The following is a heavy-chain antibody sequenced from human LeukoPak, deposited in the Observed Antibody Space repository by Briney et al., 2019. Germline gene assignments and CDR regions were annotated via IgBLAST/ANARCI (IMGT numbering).Heavy chain of an antibody. J-gene: IGHJ6*03. D-gene: IGHD3-3*01. CDR2: IIPIFGTA. V-gene: IGHV1-69*06. Sequence: SVKVSCKASGGTFSSYAMSWVRQAPGQGLEWMGGIIPIFGTANYAQKFQGRVTITADKSTSTAYMELSSLRSEDTAVYYCARGPGTIFGVVIRPTYYYYMDVWGKGTTVTVSS. CDR1: GGTFSSYA. CDR3: ARGPGTIFGVVIRPTYYYYMDV.